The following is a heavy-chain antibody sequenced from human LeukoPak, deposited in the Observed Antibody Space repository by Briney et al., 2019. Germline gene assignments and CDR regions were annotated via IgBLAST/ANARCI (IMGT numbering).Heavy chain of an antibody. Sequence: GGSLRLSCAASGFTFSSYSMNWVRQAPGKGLEWVSPISSSSSYIYYADSVKGRFTISRDNAKNSLYLQMNSLRAEDTAVYYCARSLSYDSSGYPYYFDYWGQGTLVTVSS. CDR1: GFTFSSYS. CDR3: ARSLSYDSSGYPYYFDY. D-gene: IGHD3-22*01. CDR2: ISSSSSYI. V-gene: IGHV3-21*01. J-gene: IGHJ4*02.